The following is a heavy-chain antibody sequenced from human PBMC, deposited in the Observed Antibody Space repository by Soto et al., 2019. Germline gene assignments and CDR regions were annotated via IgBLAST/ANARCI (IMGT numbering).Heavy chain of an antibody. CDR2: IDSDRSST. CDR3: ARDRGFFVYGMDV. CDR1: GFTFRNYG. V-gene: IGHV3-74*01. J-gene: IGHJ6*02. D-gene: IGHD3-3*01. Sequence: PGGSLRLSCASSGFTFRNYGMNWVRQAPGKGLVWVSRIDSDRSSTSYADSVKGRFTISRDNAKNTLYLQMNSLRAEDTAVYYCARDRGFFVYGMDVWGQGTTVTVSS.